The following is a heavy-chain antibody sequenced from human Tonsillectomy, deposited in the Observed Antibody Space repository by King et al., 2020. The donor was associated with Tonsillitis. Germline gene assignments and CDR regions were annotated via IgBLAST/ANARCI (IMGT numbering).Heavy chain of an antibody. Sequence: EVQLVESGGGLVQPGGSLKLSCATSGFTFSDHYMDWVRQAPGKGLEWIGRARDKTNKYTTDYAASVRGRFTVSRDDSKKSLYLQMNSLKPEDTAVYYCTRVPYDSSGYYNSYYFDLWGQGTLVIVSS. V-gene: IGHV3-72*01. CDR1: GFTFSDHY. CDR3: TRVPYDSSGYYNSYYFDL. D-gene: IGHD3-22*01. J-gene: IGHJ4*02. CDR2: ARDKTNKYTT.